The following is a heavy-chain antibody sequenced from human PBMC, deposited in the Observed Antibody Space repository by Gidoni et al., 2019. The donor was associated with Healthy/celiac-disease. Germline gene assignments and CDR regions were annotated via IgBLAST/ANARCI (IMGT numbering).Heavy chain of an antibody. CDR1: GFTFSSYG. D-gene: IGHD3-10*01. Sequence: QVQLVESGGGVVQPGRSLRLSCAASGFTFSSYGMHLVRQAPGKGLEWVSVISYDGSNKYYADSVKVRFTISRDNSKNTLYLQMNSLRAEYTAVYYCANLVGHYYGSGQDDYWGQGTLVTVSS. CDR2: ISYDGSNK. CDR3: ANLVGHYYGSGQDDY. J-gene: IGHJ4*02. V-gene: IGHV3-30*18.